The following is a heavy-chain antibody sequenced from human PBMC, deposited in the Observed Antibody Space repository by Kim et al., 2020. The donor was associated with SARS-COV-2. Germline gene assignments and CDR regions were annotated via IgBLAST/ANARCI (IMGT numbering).Heavy chain of an antibody. CDR2: IYYSGST. V-gene: IGHV4-59*01. CDR1: GGSISSYY. D-gene: IGHD6-19*01. CDR3: ARNRKSSVWYFTEGKFWYFDL. J-gene: IGHJ2*01. Sequence: SETLSLTCTVSGGSISSYYWSWIRQPPGKGLAWIGYIYYSGSTNYNPSLKSRVTISVDTSKNQFSLKLSSVTAADTAVYYCARNRKSSVWYFTEGKFWYFDLSGRGTLVTVSS.